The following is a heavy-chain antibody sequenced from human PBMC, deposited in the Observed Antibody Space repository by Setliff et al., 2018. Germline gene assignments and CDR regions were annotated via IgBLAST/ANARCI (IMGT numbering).Heavy chain of an antibody. Sequence: GASVKVSCKASGGTFNSYAISWVRQAPGQGLEWVGGIVRLLRSANYAQKLQGRVTMTTDTSTSTAYMELRSLRSDDTAVYYCARGPTITIFGVVLDENWFDPWGQGTLVTVSS. CDR2: IVRLLRSA. D-gene: IGHD3-3*01. V-gene: IGHV1-69*10. CDR3: ARGPTITIFGVVLDENWFDP. CDR1: GGTFNSYA. J-gene: IGHJ5*02.